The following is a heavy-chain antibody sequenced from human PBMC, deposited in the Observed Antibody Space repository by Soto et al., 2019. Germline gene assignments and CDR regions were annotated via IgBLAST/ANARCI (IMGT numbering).Heavy chain of an antibody. V-gene: IGHV4-31*03. J-gene: IGHJ5*02. Sequence: PSETLSLTCSVSGGSINSGAYYWSWIRHYPGKGREWIGYIHYAGRAYYNPSLESRATISVNTSKKHFSLNLSSVTAAATAVCDCARVSATGNCWFDPWGQGTRVTVSS. D-gene: IGHD6-13*01. CDR1: GGSINSGAYY. CDR2: IHYAGRA. CDR3: ARVSATGNCWFDP.